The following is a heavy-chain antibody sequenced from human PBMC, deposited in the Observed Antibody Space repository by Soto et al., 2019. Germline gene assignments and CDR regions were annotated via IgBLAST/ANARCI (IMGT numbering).Heavy chain of an antibody. Sequence: EVQLLESGGGLVQPGGSLRLSCAASGFTFSRHGMSWVRQAPGKGLEWGSALTSSGGTTYYADSVKGRCTISRDNSKNTLYLQMNSQIVEDTAVYYCAKVMGGWGTPFYFDYWGQGALVTVSS. J-gene: IGHJ4*02. CDR1: GFTFSRHG. CDR3: AKVMGGWGTPFYFDY. D-gene: IGHD2-15*01. V-gene: IGHV3-23*01. CDR2: LTSSGGTT.